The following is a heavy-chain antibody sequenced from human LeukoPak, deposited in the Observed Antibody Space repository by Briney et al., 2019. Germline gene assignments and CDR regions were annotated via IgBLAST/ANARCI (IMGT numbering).Heavy chain of an antibody. CDR1: GGSISSGGYY. CDR3: ARGRYGWLPFDY. CDR2: IYYSGST. V-gene: IGHV4-61*08. Sequence: SETLSLTCTVSGGSISSGGYYWSWIRQHPGKGLEWIGYIYYSGSTNYNPSLKSRVTISVDTSKNQFTLKLSSVTAADTAVYYCARGRYGWLPFDYWGQGTLVTVSS. J-gene: IGHJ4*02. D-gene: IGHD3-16*01.